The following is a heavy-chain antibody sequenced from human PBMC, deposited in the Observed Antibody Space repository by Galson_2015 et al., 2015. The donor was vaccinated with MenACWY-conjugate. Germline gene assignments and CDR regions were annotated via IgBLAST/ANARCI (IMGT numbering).Heavy chain of an antibody. CDR1: GFTFSSYA. J-gene: IGHJ4*02. D-gene: IGHD1-26*01. Sequence: SLRLSCAASGFTFSSYAMHWVRQAPGKGLEWVAVIWYDGSRTYYADSVKGRFTISRDNSKNTAYLQMNSLRPEDTAMYYCFAISSGIDYWGQGTLVTVSS. CDR3: FAISSGIDY. V-gene: IGHV3-33*01. CDR2: IWYDGSRT.